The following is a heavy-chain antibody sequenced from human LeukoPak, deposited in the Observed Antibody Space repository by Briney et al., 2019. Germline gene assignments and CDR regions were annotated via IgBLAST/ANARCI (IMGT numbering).Heavy chain of an antibody. D-gene: IGHD6-6*01. J-gene: IGHJ5*02. CDR3: ARDVAARPRWFAP. Sequence: GGSLRLSCTASGFTFSSYSMNWVRQAPGKGLEWVSYISSSGSTIYYADSVKGRFTISRDNAKNSLYLQMNSLRAEDTAVYYCARDVAARPRWFAPWGQGALVTVSS. CDR2: ISSSGSTI. V-gene: IGHV3-48*04. CDR1: GFTFSSYS.